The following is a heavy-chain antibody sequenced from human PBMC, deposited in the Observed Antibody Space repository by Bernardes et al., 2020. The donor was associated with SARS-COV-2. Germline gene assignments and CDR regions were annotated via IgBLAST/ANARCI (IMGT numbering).Heavy chain of an antibody. CDR3: ARDLTGTTPYYYGMDV. CDR1: GGSVSSGSYY. D-gene: IGHD1-7*01. V-gene: IGHV4-61*01. J-gene: IGHJ6*02. Sequence: SETLSLTRTVSGGSVSSGSYYWSWIRQPPGKGLEWIGYIYYSGSTNYNPSLKSRVTISVDTSKNQFSLKLSSVTAADTAVYYCARDLTGTTPYYYGMDVWGQGTTVTVSS. CDR2: IYYSGST.